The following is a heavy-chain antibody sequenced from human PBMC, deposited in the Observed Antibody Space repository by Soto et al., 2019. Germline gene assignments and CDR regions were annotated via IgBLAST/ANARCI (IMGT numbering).Heavy chain of an antibody. D-gene: IGHD3-3*01. V-gene: IGHV1-46*01. CDR1: GYTFTSYY. CDR2: INPSGGST. Sequence: ASVKVSCKASGYTFTSYYMHWVRQAPGQGLEWMGIINPSGGSTSYAQKFQGRVTMTRDTSTSTVYMELSSLRSEDTAVYYCARDRVRITIFGLVLSTSDSYYCGMDVWGEGTRGTVAS. J-gene: IGHJ6*04. CDR3: ARDRVRITIFGLVLSTSDSYYCGMDV.